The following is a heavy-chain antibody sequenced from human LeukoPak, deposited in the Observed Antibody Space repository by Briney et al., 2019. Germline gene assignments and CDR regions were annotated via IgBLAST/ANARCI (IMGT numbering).Heavy chain of an antibody. J-gene: IGHJ5*02. CDR2: IKQDGSEK. Sequence: GGSLRLSCAASGFTFSSYWMSWVRQAPGKGLEWVANIKQDGSEKYYVDSVKGRFTISRDNAKNSLYLQMNSLRAEDTAVYYCARGGGPSTGYYDSSGYYSSDWFDPWGQGTLVTVSS. CDR3: ARGGGPSTGYYDSSGYYSSDWFDP. CDR1: GFTFSSYW. V-gene: IGHV3-7*01. D-gene: IGHD3-22*01.